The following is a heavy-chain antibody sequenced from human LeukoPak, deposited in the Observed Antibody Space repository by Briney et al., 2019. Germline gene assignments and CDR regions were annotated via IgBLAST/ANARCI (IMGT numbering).Heavy chain of an antibody. CDR2: INHSGST. Sequence: ASETLSLTCAVYGGSFSGYYWSWIRQPPGKGLEWIGEINHSGSTNYNPSLKSRVTISVDTSKNQFSLKLSSVTAADTAVYYCARTGYDFWSGYPFDYWGQGTLVTVSS. V-gene: IGHV4-34*01. D-gene: IGHD3-3*01. J-gene: IGHJ4*02. CDR1: GGSFSGYY. CDR3: ARTGYDFWSGYPFDY.